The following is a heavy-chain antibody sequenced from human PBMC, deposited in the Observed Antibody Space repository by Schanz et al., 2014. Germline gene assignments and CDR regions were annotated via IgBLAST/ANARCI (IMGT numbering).Heavy chain of an antibody. CDR1: GFSFGTYA. J-gene: IGHJ4*02. V-gene: IGHV3-23*01. CDR2: ISGTGGDDT. CDR3: AKDISDTSGKDDY. D-gene: IGHD3-22*01. Sequence: EVHLLESGGGLVQPGGSLRLSCAASGFSFGTYAMSWVRQTPGKGLLRVSSISGTGGDDTYYADSVKGRFTISRDNSKNTLFLQMNSLRVEDSAIYYCAKDISDTSGKDDYWGQGTLVTVSS.